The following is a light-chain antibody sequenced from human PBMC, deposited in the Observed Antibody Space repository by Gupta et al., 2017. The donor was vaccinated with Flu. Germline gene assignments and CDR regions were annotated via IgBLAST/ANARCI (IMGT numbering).Light chain of an antibody. CDR2: GAS. V-gene: IGKV3-20*01. Sequence: EIVLTQSPGTLSLSPGERATLSCRASQSVSSSYLAWYQQKPGQAPRLLIYGASSRATGIPDRFSGSGSEKDFTLTSSRREYEDFAVYYAHHYCSSFTFGHGTKVDIK. CDR1: QSVSSSY. CDR3: HHYCSSFT. J-gene: IGKJ3*01.